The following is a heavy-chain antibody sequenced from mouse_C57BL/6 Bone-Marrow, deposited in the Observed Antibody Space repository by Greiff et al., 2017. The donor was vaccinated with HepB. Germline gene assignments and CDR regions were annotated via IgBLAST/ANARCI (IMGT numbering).Heavy chain of an antibody. D-gene: IGHD1-1*01. V-gene: IGHV1-47*01. CDR2: FHPYNDDT. J-gene: IGHJ1*03. CDR3: ARLHGSSYGWYFDV. CDR1: GYTFTTYP. Sequence: VMLVESGAELVKPGASVKMSCKASGYTFTTYPIEWMKQNHGKSLEWIGNFHPYNDDTKYNEKFKGKATLTVEKSSSTVYLELSRLTSDDSAVYYCARLHGSSYGWYFDVWGTGTTVTVSS.